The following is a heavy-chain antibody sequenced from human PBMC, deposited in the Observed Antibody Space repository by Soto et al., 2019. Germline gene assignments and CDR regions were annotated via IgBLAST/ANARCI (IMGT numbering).Heavy chain of an antibody. J-gene: IGHJ4*02. D-gene: IGHD3-10*01. Sequence: LRLSCAASGFTFRSYAIHWVRQAPGNGLEFVSVLSNNGTNKYSVHSVKGRFTISRDNSKDTVYLQMNSLRDEDSAMFYCARSRSGAVAYSFDFWGQGTLVTVSS. CDR2: LSNNGTNK. V-gene: IGHV3-30*01. CDR3: ARSRSGAVAYSFDF. CDR1: GFTFRSYA.